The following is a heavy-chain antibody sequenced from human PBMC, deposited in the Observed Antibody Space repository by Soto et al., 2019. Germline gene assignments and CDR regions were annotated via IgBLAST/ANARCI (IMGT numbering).Heavy chain of an antibody. J-gene: IGHJ4*02. D-gene: IGHD6-19*01. CDR1: GGPISSYY. V-gene: IGHV4-59*01. CDR3: ARGSSGWTPRLDY. CDR2: IYYSGST. Sequence: QVQLQESGPGLVKPSETLSLNCTVSGGPISSYYWSWIRQSPGKGLEWIGYIYYSGSTHYNPSLKSRVTVSVDTSKHQFSLDLSSVTAADTAVYYCARGSSGWTPRLDYWGQGTLVTVSA.